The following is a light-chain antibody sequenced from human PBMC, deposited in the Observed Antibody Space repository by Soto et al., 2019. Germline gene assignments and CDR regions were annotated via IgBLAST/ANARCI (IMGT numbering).Light chain of an antibody. CDR2: EVS. CDR3: CSYAGGYTHAV. V-gene: IGLV2-14*01. CDR1: SSDVGGYNY. J-gene: IGLJ2*01. Sequence: QSALTQPASVSGSPGQSITISCTGASSDVGGYNYVSWYQQYPGKAPKLMIYEVSNRPSGVSNRFSGSKSGNTASLTISGLQAEDEADYYCCSYAGGYTHAVFGGGTKLTVL.